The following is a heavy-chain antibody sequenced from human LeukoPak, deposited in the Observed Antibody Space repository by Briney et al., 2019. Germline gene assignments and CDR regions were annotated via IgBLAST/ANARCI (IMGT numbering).Heavy chain of an antibody. J-gene: IGHJ3*02. Sequence: GGSLRLSCTASGFTFSNFWMGWVRQAPGKGLEWVANIKQDETEKFYLGSVKGRFTISRDNAKNSLYLQMNSLRAEDTAVYYCARDGSGYYEDAFDIWGQGTMVTVSS. V-gene: IGHV3-7*01. CDR2: IKQDETEK. CDR3: ARDGSGYYEDAFDI. CDR1: GFTFSNFW. D-gene: IGHD3-3*01.